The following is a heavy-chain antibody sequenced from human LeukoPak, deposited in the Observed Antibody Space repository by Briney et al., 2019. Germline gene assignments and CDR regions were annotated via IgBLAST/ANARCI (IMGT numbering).Heavy chain of an antibody. V-gene: IGHV1-2*02. Sequence: ASVKVSCKASGYTFTAYYMHWVRQAPGQGLEWMGWINPHGGATRFARKFQGMVTMTRDTSITTAHMELSRLTSDDTAMYYCAREIPCSSSSCLDYWGQGTLVTVSS. CDR1: GYTFTAYY. CDR2: INPHGGAT. J-gene: IGHJ4*02. D-gene: IGHD2-2*01. CDR3: AREIPCSSSSCLDY.